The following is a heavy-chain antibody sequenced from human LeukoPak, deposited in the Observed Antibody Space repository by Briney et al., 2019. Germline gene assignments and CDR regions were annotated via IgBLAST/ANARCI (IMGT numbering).Heavy chain of an antibody. J-gene: IGHJ5*01. CDR3: ARGPQATWFDS. CDR1: GGSFSGYY. V-gene: IGHV4-34*01. D-gene: IGHD5-12*01. Sequence: SETLSLTCAVYGGSFSGYYWSWIRQPPGKGLEWIGEINHSGSTNYNPSLKSRVTISVDTSKNQFSLKLSSVTAADTAVYYCARGPQATWFDSWGQGTLVTVSS. CDR2: INHSGST.